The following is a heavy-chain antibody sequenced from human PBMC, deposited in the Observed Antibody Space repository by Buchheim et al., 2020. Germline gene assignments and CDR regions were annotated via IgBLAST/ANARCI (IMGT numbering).Heavy chain of an antibody. CDR3: ARRLRCGSASCHIDY. V-gene: IGHV4-39*01. CDR1: GGSISSSGYY. CDR2: IYYSGST. J-gene: IGHJ4*02. D-gene: IGHD2-2*02. Sequence: QLQLQESGPGLVKPSETLSLTCTVSGGSISSSGYYWGWIRQPPGKGLEWIGTIYYSGSTYYNPSLKSRVTISVDTSKNQFSLKLTSVTAADTAVYYCARRLRCGSASCHIDYWGQGTL.